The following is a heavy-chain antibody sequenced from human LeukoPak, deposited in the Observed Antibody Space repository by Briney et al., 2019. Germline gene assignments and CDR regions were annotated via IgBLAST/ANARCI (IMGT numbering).Heavy chain of an antibody. D-gene: IGHD3-3*01. CDR3: ARSSSGYYDFWSLNYHFDY. J-gene: IGHJ4*02. CDR2: IYYRGST. Sequence: PSETLSLTCTVSGGSISSYYWSWIRQPPGKGLEWIGYIYYRGSTNYNPSLKSRVTISVDTSKNQFSLKLSSVTAADTAVYYCARSSSGYYDFWSLNYHFDYWGQGTLVTVSS. CDR1: GGSISSYY. V-gene: IGHV4-59*01.